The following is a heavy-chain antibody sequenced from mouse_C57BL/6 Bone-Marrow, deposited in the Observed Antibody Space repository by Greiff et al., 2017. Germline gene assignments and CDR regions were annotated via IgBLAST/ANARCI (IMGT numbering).Heavy chain of an antibody. V-gene: IGHV1-55*01. CDR3: ARSPFYDGYFYFDY. J-gene: IGHJ2*01. Sequence: QVQLQQPGAELVKPGASVKMSCKASGYTFTSYWITWVKQRPGQGLEWIGDIYPGSGSTNYNEKFKSKATLTVDKSSSTAYMQLSSLTSEDSAVYYCARSPFYDGYFYFDYWGQGTTLTVSS. D-gene: IGHD2-3*01. CDR1: GYTFTSYW. CDR2: IYPGSGST.